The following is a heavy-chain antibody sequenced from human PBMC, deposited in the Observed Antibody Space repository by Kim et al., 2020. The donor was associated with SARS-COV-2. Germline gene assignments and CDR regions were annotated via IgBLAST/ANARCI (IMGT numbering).Heavy chain of an antibody. CDR3: AHRLAGISREYFQH. Sequence: YSPSLKSRLTINKDTSKNQVVLTMTNMDPVDTATYYCAHRLAGISREYFQHWGQGTLVTVSS. J-gene: IGHJ1*01. D-gene: IGHD6-19*01. V-gene: IGHV2-5*01.